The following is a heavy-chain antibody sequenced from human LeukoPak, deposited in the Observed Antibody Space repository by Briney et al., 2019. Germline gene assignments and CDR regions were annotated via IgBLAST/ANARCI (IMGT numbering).Heavy chain of an antibody. CDR2: MNPNSGNT. J-gene: IGHJ4*02. CDR1: GYTFTSYD. CDR3: ARGRAYCGGDCYWKYYFDY. V-gene: IGHV1-8*01. D-gene: IGHD2-21*02. Sequence: ASVKVSCKASGYTFTSYDINWVRQATGQGLEGMGGMNPNSGNTGYAQKFQGRVTMTRNTSISTAHMELSSLRSEDTAVYYCARGRAYCGGDCYWKYYFDYWGQGTLVTVSS.